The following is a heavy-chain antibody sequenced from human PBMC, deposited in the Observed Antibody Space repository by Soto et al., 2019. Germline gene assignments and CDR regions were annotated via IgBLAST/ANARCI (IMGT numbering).Heavy chain of an antibody. D-gene: IGHD3-3*01. Sequence: QVQLVESGGGVVQPGRSLRLSCAASGFTFSSYGMHWVRQAPGKGLEWVAVIWYDGSNKYYADSVKGRFTISRDNSKNTLYLQMNSLRAEDTAVYYCARALYYDFWSGYYRGGGYYYYGMDVWGQGTTVTVSS. CDR2: IWYDGSNK. V-gene: IGHV3-33*01. CDR3: ARALYYDFWSGYYRGGGYYYYGMDV. J-gene: IGHJ6*02. CDR1: GFTFSSYG.